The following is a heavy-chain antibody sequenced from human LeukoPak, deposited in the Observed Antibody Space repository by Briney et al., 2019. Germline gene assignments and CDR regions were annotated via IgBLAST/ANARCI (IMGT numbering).Heavy chain of an antibody. CDR3: ARDGGRLADFYFDS. Sequence: GGSLRLSCAASGFSFSDYEMNWVRQAPGKGLEWLSYIGFSVSTIHYADSVKGRFTISRDNAEKTLYLQMNSPRAEDTAVYYCARDGGRLADFYFDSWGQGCLVTVSS. CDR1: GFSFSDYE. V-gene: IGHV3-48*03. CDR2: IGFSVSTI. J-gene: IGHJ4*02. D-gene: IGHD3-3*01.